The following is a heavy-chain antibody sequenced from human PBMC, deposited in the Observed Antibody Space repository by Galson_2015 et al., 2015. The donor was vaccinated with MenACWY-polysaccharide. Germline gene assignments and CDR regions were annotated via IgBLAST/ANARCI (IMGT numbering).Heavy chain of an antibody. CDR1: GFTFSSYS. V-gene: IGHV3-48*02. D-gene: IGHD1-26*01. CDR3: ARVLKGLVGATPDY. CDR2: ISSGGTI. Sequence: SLRLSCAASGFTFSSYSMNWVRQAPGKGLEWVSYISSGGTIYYADSVKGRFTISRDNAKNSLYLQMNSVRDDDTAVYYCARVLKGLVGATPDYWGQGTLVTVSS. J-gene: IGHJ4*02.